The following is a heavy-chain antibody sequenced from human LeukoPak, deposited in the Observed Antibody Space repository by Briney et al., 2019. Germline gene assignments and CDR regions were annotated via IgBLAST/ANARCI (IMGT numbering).Heavy chain of an antibody. D-gene: IGHD2-2*01. J-gene: IGHJ4*02. CDR2: IYSGGTT. CDR1: GFTVSSNY. V-gene: IGHV3-66*01. Sequence: PGGSLRLSCAASGFTVSSNYMSWVRQAPGQGLEWVSVIYSGGTTFYADSVKGRFTISRDNSKNTLYLQMNSLRGEDAAVYYCASGDCSSLGSGYWGQGTLVTVSS. CDR3: ASGDCSSLGSGY.